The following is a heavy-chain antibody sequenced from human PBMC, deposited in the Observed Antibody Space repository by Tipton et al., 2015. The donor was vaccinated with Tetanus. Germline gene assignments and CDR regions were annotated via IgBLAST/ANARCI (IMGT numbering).Heavy chain of an antibody. Sequence: SLRLSCAASGFTFSSYNMNWVRQAPGKGLEWLSYISGTGSTVDYADSVKGRFTISRDNAKNSLYLQMNSLRAEDTATYYCAKLKSRGDSSAIEHWGQGTLVTVSS. CDR2: ISGTGSTV. V-gene: IGHV3-48*03. CDR1: GFTFSSYN. CDR3: AKLKSRGDSSAIEH. D-gene: IGHD2-21*02. J-gene: IGHJ4*02.